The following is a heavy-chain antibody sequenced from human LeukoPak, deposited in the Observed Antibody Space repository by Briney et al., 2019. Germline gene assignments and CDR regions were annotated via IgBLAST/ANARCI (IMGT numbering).Heavy chain of an antibody. D-gene: IGHD5-18*01. V-gene: IGHV4-59*02. CDR1: GGSVSEYY. CDR2: IYYTGSS. Sequence: PSETLSLTCTVSGGSVSEYYWSWIRQSPGKGLEWVGYIYYTGSSSYNPSLRSRVTISAEASKNQFSLKLSSVTAADTAVYYCAKGAGGFSYYNWFDPWGQGTLVTVSS. J-gene: IGHJ5*02. CDR3: AKGAGGFSYYNWFDP.